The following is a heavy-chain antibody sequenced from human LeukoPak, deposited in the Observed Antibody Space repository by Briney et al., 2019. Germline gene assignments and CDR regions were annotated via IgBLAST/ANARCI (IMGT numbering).Heavy chain of an antibody. V-gene: IGHV1-2*02. Sequence: ASVKVSCTAAGYTFTGYYMHWVRQAPGQGLEWMGWINPNSGGANYAQKFQGRVTMTRHTSISTAYMELSRLRSDDTAVYYCARVAPSYCSGGSCYGRYYYYGMDVWGQGTTVTVSS. CDR3: ARVAPSYCSGGSCYGRYYYYGMDV. CDR2: INPNSGGA. D-gene: IGHD2-15*01. J-gene: IGHJ6*02. CDR1: GYTFTGYY.